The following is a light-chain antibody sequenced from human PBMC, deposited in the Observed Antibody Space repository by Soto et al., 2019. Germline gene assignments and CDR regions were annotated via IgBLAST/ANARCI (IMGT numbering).Light chain of an antibody. CDR3: QHYNNWLTLT. CDR2: DTS. CDR1: QSVSSN. V-gene: IGKV3-15*01. J-gene: IGKJ4*01. Sequence: EIVMTQSPATLSVSPGERATLSCWASQSVSSNLAWYQQKPGQAPRLLIYDTSTRATGIPARFSGSGSGTEFTLTISSLQSEDFAVYYSQHYNNWLTLTFGGGTKVEIK.